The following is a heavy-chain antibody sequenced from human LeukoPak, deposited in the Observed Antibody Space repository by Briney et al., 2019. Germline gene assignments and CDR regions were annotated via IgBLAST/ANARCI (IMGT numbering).Heavy chain of an antibody. D-gene: IGHD4-17*01. CDR2: IYHSGST. CDR3: ARESPTGTVTTLDAFDI. V-gene: IGHV4-4*02. Sequence: SETLSLTCAVSGGSISRSNWWSWVRQPPGNGLEWIGEIYHSGSTNYNPSLKSRVTISVDTSKNQFSLKLSSVTAADTAVYYCARESPTGTVTTLDAFDIWGQGTMVTVSS. CDR1: GGSISRSNW. J-gene: IGHJ3*02.